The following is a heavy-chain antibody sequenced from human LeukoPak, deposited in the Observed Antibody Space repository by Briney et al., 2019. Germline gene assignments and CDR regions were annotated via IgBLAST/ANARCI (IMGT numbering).Heavy chain of an antibody. V-gene: IGHV4-4*02. CDR1: GGSISSSNW. J-gene: IGHJ4*02. CDR3: ARGRVDY. CDR2: INHSGST. Sequence: SGTLSLTCAVSGGSISSSNWWSWVRQPPGKGLEWIGEINHSGSTNYNPSLKSRVTISVDTSKNQFSLKLSSVTAADTAVYYCARGRVDYWGQGTLVTVSS.